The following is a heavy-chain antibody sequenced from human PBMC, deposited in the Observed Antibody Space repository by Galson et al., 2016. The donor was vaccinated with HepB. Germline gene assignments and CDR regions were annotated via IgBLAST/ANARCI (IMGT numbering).Heavy chain of an antibody. CDR2: INPNSGGT. Sequence: SVKVSCKASGYTFTGYYLHWVRQAPGQGLEWMGWINPNSGGTKYAQKFQGWVTMTRDTSISTAYMELRRLTSDDTAVYYCARDNSGAFDIWGQGTMVTVSS. V-gene: IGHV1-2*04. D-gene: IGHD1-26*01. J-gene: IGHJ3*02. CDR3: ARDNSGAFDI. CDR1: GYTFTGYY.